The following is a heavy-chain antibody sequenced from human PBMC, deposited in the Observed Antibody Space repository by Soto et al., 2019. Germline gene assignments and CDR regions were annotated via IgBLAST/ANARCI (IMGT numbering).Heavy chain of an antibody. V-gene: IGHV1-18*01. Sequence: ASVKVSCKASGYTFTSYGISWVRQAPGQGLEWMGWISAYNGNTNYAQKLQGRVTMTTDTSTSTAYMELRSLRSDDTAVYYCARDLSITGPTPLGYWGQGTLVTVSS. J-gene: IGHJ4*02. CDR1: GYTFTSYG. CDR2: ISAYNGNT. CDR3: ARDLSITGPTPLGY. D-gene: IGHD1-7*01.